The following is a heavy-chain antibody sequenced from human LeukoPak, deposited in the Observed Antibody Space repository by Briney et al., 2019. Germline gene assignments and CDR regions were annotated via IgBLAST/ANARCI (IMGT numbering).Heavy chain of an antibody. CDR1: GGSISSSNW. J-gene: IGHJ4*02. D-gene: IGHD2-2*01. V-gene: IGHV4-4*02. CDR2: IYHSGST. CDR3: ARAEGPAEDFDY. Sequence: SETLSLTCAVSGGSISSSNWWSWVRQPPGKGLEWIGEIYHSGSTNYIPSLKSRVTISVDKSKNQFSLQLSSVTAADTAVYYCARAEGPAEDFDYWGQGTLVTVSS.